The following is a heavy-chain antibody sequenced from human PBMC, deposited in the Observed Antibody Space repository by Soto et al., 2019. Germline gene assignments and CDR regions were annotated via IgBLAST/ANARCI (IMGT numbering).Heavy chain of an antibody. Sequence: SETLSLTCAVSGGSISSSNLWSWVRQPPGKGLEWIGEIYHSGSTNYNPSLKSRVTISVDKSKNQFSLKLSSVTAADTAVYYCARTLEYYYGSGSYCYWGQGTLVTVSS. V-gene: IGHV4-4*02. D-gene: IGHD3-10*01. CDR2: IYHSGST. CDR3: ARTLEYYYGSGSYCY. CDR1: GGSISSSNL. J-gene: IGHJ4*02.